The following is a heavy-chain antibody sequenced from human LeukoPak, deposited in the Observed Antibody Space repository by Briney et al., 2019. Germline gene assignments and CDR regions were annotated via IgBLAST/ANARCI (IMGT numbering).Heavy chain of an antibody. J-gene: IGHJ5*02. CDR3: ARVEGGRAKGWWFDP. CDR2: IYTSGST. V-gene: IGHV4-4*07. CDR1: GGSISSYY. Sequence: KTSETLSLTCTVSGGSISSYYWSWIRQPAGKGLEWIGRIYTSGSTNYNPSLKSRVTMSVDMSKNQFSLKLSSVTAADTAVYYCARVEGGRAKGWWFDPWGQGTLVTVSS. D-gene: IGHD2-15*01.